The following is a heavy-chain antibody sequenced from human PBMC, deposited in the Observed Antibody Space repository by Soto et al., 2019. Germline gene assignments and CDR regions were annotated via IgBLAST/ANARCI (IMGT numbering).Heavy chain of an antibody. CDR3: ARWTSLVVAEKLYNWFDP. CDR2: IYHSGST. V-gene: IGHV4-4*02. CDR1: GGSISSINW. J-gene: IGHJ5*02. D-gene: IGHD2-15*01. Sequence: QVQLQESGPGQVKLSGTLYLTCAVSGGSISSINWWSWVRQPPGKGLEWIGEIYHSGSTNYNPSLKSRLTISVDKSKNPFSLKLSSVTAADTAVYYCARWTSLVVAEKLYNWFDPWGQGTLVTVSS.